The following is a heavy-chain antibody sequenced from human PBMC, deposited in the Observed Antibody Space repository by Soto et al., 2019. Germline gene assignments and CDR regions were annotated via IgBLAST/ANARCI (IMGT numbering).Heavy chain of an antibody. CDR1: GYTFTGYY. Sequence: GASVKVSCKVSGYTFTGYYLHWARQAPGQGLEWMGWINPDNGAANYAQQFQGRVTMTRDTSISTVYLEFSSLRSDYTAVYFCAGGEDYRWLFHYRDYWGRGARVAVSS. V-gene: IGHV1-2*02. CDR2: INPDNGAA. CDR3: AGGEDYRWLFHYRDY. J-gene: IGHJ4*02. D-gene: IGHD2-8*02.